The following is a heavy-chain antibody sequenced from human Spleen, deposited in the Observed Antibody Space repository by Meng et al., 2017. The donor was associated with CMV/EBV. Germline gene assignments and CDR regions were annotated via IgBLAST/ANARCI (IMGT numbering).Heavy chain of an antibody. CDR2: IYWDDDK. CDR1: GFSLSTSGMG. CDR3: AHRDYCSGGTCTFDY. J-gene: IGHJ4*02. Sequence: QITLQESGPTLVKPTQTLTLTCTFSGFSLSTSGMGVGWIRQPPGKALEWLALIYWDDDKRYSPSLKSRLTITKDTSNNQVVLTMTNMDPVDTATYYCAHRDYCSGGTCTFDYWGQGTLVTVSS. V-gene: IGHV2-5*02. D-gene: IGHD2-15*01.